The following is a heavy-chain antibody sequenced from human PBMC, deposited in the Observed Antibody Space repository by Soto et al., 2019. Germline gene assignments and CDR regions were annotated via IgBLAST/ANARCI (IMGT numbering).Heavy chain of an antibody. CDR3: ARVSWDTAMVVFWFDP. CDR2: ISAYNGNT. J-gene: IGHJ5*02. D-gene: IGHD5-18*01. CDR1: GYTFTSYG. Sequence: GASVKVSCKASGYTFTSYGISWVRQAPGQGLEWMGWISAYNGNTNYAQKLQGRVTMTTDTSTSTAYMELRSLGSDDTAVYYCARVSWDTAMVVFWFDPWGQGTLVTSP. V-gene: IGHV1-18*01.